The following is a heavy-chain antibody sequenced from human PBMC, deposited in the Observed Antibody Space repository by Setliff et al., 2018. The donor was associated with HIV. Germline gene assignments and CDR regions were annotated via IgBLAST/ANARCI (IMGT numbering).Heavy chain of an antibody. D-gene: IGHD2-8*02. CDR3: ARANSWYLNAFDV. J-gene: IGHJ3*01. Sequence: PSETLSLTCTVSGGSFISSSYYWGWIRQPPGKGLEWIGSISYSGSTYYNPSLKSRLTISVDTSKNQFSLKLSSVTAADTAVYNCARANSWYLNAFDVWGQGTMVTVSS. CDR2: ISYSGST. V-gene: IGHV4-39*01. CDR1: GGSFISSSYY.